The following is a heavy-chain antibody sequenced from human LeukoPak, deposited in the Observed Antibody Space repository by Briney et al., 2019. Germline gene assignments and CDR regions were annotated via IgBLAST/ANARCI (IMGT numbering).Heavy chain of an antibody. J-gene: IGHJ4*02. CDR1: GYSFTSYW. D-gene: IGHD3-3*01. V-gene: IGHV5-51*01. CDR2: IYPGDSDT. CDR3: ASQTYDFWSGYGEYYFDY. Sequence: GESLKISCKGSGYSFTSYWIGWVRQMPGKGLEWMGIIYPGDSDTRYSPSFQGQVTISADKSISTAYLRWSSLKASDTAMYYCASQTYDFWSGYGEYYFDYWGQGTLVTVSS.